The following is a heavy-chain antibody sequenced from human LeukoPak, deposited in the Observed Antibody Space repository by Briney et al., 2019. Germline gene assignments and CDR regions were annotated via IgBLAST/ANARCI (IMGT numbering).Heavy chain of an antibody. CDR3: AKDPDSSGWSPGVDY. CDR1: GFTFSSYG. Sequence: GRSLRLSCAASGFTFSSYGTHWVRQAPGKGLEWVAVISYDGSNKYYADSVKGRFTISRDNSKNTLYLQMNSLRAEDTAVYYCAKDPDSSGWSPGVDYWGQGTLVTVSS. CDR2: ISYDGSNK. D-gene: IGHD6-19*01. V-gene: IGHV3-30*18. J-gene: IGHJ4*02.